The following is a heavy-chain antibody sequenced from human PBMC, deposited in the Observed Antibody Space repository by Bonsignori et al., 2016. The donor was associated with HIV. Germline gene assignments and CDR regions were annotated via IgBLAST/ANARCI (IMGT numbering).Heavy chain of an antibody. CDR1: GFTFDDYA. Sequence: LSLTCAASGFTFDDYAMHWVRQVPGKGLEWVSGISWNIDSIGYADSVKGRFTISRDNAKNSLYLQMNSLRVEDTALYYCAKAGYSSIVPTGKYYYMDVWGKGTTVTVSS. CDR3: AKAGYSSIVPTGKYYYMDV. J-gene: IGHJ6*03. V-gene: IGHV3-9*01. CDR2: ISWNIDSI. D-gene: IGHD6-19*01.